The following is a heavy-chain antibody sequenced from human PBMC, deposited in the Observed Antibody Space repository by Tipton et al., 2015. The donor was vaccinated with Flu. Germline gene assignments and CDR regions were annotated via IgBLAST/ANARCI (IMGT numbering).Heavy chain of an antibody. J-gene: IGHJ2*01. CDR3: ANYGGNSEPYWYFDL. Sequence: TLSLTCTVSGGSISSGGYYWSWIRQHPGKGLEWIGYIYYSGSTYYNPSLKSRVTTSVDTSKNQFSLKLSSVTAADTAVYYCANYGGNSEPYWYFDLWGRGTLVTVSS. D-gene: IGHD4-23*01. V-gene: IGHV4-31*03. CDR1: GGSISSGGYY. CDR2: IYYSGST.